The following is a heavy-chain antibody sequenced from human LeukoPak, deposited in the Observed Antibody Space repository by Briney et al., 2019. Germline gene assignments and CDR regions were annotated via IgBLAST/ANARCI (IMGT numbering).Heavy chain of an antibody. D-gene: IGHD6-13*01. CDR2: IIPIFGTA. V-gene: IGHV1-69*05. CDR1: GGTFSSYA. J-gene: IGHJ4*02. Sequence: ASVKVSCKASGGTFSSYAISWVRQAPGQGLEWMGGIIPIFGTANYAQKFQGRVTITTDESTSTAYMELSRLRSDDTAVYYCARGGQQLAFDYWGQGTLVTVSS. CDR3: ARGGQQLAFDY.